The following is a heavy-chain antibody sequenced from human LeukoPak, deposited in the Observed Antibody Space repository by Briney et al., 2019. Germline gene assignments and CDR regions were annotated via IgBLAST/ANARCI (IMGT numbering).Heavy chain of an antibody. CDR3: ARWFGETYYFDY. D-gene: IGHD3-10*01. V-gene: IGHV4-34*01. J-gene: IGHJ4*02. CDR2: INHSGST. Sequence: SETLSLTCAVYGGSFSGYYWTRIRQPPGKGLEWIGEINHSGSTNYNPSLRSRATISVDTSKNQFSLKLRSVTAADTSMYYCARWFGETYYFDYWGQGILVTVSS. CDR1: GGSFSGYY.